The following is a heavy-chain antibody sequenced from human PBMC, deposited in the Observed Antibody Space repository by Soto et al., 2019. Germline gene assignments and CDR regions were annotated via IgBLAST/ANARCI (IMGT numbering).Heavy chain of an antibody. CDR3: ARGAPGTTGFPSDY. CDR2: IYPDDSDV. CDR1: GYSFISYW. V-gene: IGHV5-51*01. Sequence: GESLKISCKGSGYSFISYWIGWVRQMPGKGLEWMGIIYPDDSDVRYSPSFQGQVTISADKSINSAYLHWSSLQASDTAMYYCARGAPGTTGFPSDYWGQGTLVTVSS. J-gene: IGHJ4*02. D-gene: IGHD1-7*01.